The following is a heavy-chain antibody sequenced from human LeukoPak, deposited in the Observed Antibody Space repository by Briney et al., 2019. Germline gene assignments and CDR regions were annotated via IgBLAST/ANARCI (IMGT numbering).Heavy chain of an antibody. CDR3: ARGYCSSISRAYFDY. J-gene: IGHJ4*02. Sequence: PGGSLRLSCAASGFTFSLYAMGWVRQGPGKGLEWVSSLNGSGDGTYYADSVKGRFTISRDNSKNTLYLQMNSLRADDTAVYHCARGYCSSISRAYFDYWGQGSLVTVSS. V-gene: IGHV3-23*01. CDR2: LNGSGDGT. CDR1: GFTFSLYA. D-gene: IGHD2-2*01.